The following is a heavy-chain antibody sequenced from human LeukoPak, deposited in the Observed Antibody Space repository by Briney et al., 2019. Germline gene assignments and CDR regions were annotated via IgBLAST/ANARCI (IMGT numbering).Heavy chain of an antibody. J-gene: IGHJ4*02. D-gene: IGHD4-17*01. Sequence: SETLSLTCTVSGGSISSSSYYWGWIRQPPGKGLEWIGDIYHSGSTNYNPSLKSRVTMSVDKSKNQFSLKLSSVTAADTAVYYCARGGDYGDYGYDYWGQGTLVTVSS. CDR2: IYHSGST. V-gene: IGHV4-39*07. CDR1: GGSISSSSYY. CDR3: ARGGDYGDYGYDY.